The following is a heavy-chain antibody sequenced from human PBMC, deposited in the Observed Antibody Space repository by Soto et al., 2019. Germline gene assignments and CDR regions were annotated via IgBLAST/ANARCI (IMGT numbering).Heavy chain of an antibody. D-gene: IGHD4-4*01. Sequence: SETLSLTCSVSGGSISNYYWSWIRQPAGKGLEWIGRIYTSGSPNYNPSLTSRVTMSVDTSKNQFSLNLRSVAAADTAVYFCARYYNNCSDPWGQGTLVTVSS. CDR2: IYTSGSP. J-gene: IGHJ5*02. V-gene: IGHV4-4*07. CDR1: GGSISNYY. CDR3: ARYYNNCSDP.